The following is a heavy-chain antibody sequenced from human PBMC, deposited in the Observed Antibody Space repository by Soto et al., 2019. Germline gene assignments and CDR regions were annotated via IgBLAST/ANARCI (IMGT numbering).Heavy chain of an antibody. CDR3: ARAGAAPYYYYGMGV. Sequence: QVQLVQSGAEVRKPGASVKVSCKASGYTFTSSGISWLRQAPGQGLEWMGWISTYNGDTNDAPKFQDRVTMTIDRSTSTAYMEMRSLRSDDAAVYYCARAGAAPYYYYGMGVWGQGTRVTVSS. J-gene: IGHJ6*02. CDR2: ISTYNGDT. CDR1: GYTFTSSG. D-gene: IGHD2-15*01. V-gene: IGHV1-18*01.